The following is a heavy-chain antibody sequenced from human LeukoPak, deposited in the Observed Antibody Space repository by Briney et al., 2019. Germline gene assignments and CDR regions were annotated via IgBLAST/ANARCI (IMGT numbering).Heavy chain of an antibody. CDR1: GFTFRNSW. Sequence: GGSLRLSCAASGFTFRNSWMSWVRQAPGKGLEWVANIKQEGTEKNYVDSVKGQFTISRDNARNSLYLQMNSLRAEDTAVYYCARDGGGPLDWGQGTLVTVSS. CDR2: IKQEGTEK. V-gene: IGHV3-7*01. D-gene: IGHD3-10*01. J-gene: IGHJ4*02. CDR3: ARDGGGPLD.